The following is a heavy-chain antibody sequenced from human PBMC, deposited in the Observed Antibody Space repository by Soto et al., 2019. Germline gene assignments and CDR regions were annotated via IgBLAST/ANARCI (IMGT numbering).Heavy chain of an antibody. D-gene: IGHD3-16*02. Sequence: QVQLQESGPGLVKPSETLSLTCTVSGDSISSYYWSWIRQPPGKGLEWIGYIYYSGSTNYNPSLKSRVTISVDTSKNQFSLKLSSVTAADTAVYYCASQGLSHFYYFDYWGQGTLVTVSS. CDR2: IYYSGST. CDR3: ASQGLSHFYYFDY. CDR1: GDSISSYY. J-gene: IGHJ4*02. V-gene: IGHV4-59*08.